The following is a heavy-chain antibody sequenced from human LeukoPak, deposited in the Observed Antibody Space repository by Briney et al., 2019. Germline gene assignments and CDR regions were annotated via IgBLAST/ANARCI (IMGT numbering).Heavy chain of an antibody. CDR2: ISGSSSYT. J-gene: IGHJ4*02. V-gene: IGHV3-11*05. D-gene: IGHD5-12*01. CDR1: GFTFSDYY. Sequence: GGSLRLSCAASGFTFSDYYMSWLRQAPGKGLEWVSYISGSSSYTNYADSVKGRFTISRDNAKNLLYLQMNSLRAEDTAVYYCARDDADLVAHWWGQGTLVTVSS. CDR3: ARDDADLVAHW.